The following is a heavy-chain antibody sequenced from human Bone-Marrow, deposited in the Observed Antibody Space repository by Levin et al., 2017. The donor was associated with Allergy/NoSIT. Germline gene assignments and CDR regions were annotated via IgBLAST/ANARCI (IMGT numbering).Heavy chain of an antibody. CDR1: GFSLNTFGVS. V-gene: IGHV2-5*01. J-gene: IGHJ5*02. CDR2: IHWNDDK. D-gene: IGHD3-3*01. CDR3: AHGVWYGYCRGSRCGRFDP. Sequence: SGPTLVKPTQTLTLTCTFSGFSLNTFGVSVGWIRQPPGKALEWLGTIHWNDDKRYSPSVKNRLTMTKDTSKNQVVLRMTDMDPLDTGTYYCAHGVWYGYCRGSRCGRFDPWGQGTLVTVAS.